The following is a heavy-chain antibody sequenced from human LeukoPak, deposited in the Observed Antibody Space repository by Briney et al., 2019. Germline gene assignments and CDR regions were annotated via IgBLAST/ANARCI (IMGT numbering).Heavy chain of an antibody. CDR2: INPNNGGT. D-gene: IGHD6-13*01. CDR1: GYTFTDSY. CDR3: ARDCPYSSNTNDY. V-gene: IGHV1-2*02. Sequence: ASVTVSCKTSGYTFTDSYLHWVRQAPGQGLEWMGWINPNNGGTSYAQNFQGRVTMTRDTSISTAYMELSSLRSDDTAVYYCARDCPYSSNTNDYWGQGTLVTVSP. J-gene: IGHJ4*02.